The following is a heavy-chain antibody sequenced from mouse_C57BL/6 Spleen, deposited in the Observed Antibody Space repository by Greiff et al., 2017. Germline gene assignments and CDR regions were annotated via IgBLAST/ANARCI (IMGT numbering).Heavy chain of an antibody. J-gene: IGHJ2*01. Sequence: EVQLQQSGAELVRPGASVTLSCTASGFNIHDYYLHWVKQRPEQGLEWIGRIDPAYVYTEYAQKFTGTATMTADTSSNTASLPLSSLTSEDTAVYYCTTFTSDYWGQGTTLPVSS. CDR2: IDPAYVYT. D-gene: IGHD5-1*01. V-gene: IGHV14-1*01. CDR3: TTFTSDY. CDR1: GFNIHDYY.